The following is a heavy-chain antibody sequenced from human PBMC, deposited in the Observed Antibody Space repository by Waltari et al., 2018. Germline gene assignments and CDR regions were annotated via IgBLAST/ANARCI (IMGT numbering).Heavy chain of an antibody. V-gene: IGHV4-4*07. J-gene: IGHJ3*02. CDR2: IYTSWST. CDR1: GGSISSYY. Sequence: QVQLQESGPGLVKPSETLSLTCTGSGGSISSYYWSWIRQHAGKGLEWIGRIYTSWSTNYNPSLKSRVTMSVDTSKNQFSLKLSSVTAADTAVYYCARPYCSSTSCETFFDIWGQGTMVTVSS. D-gene: IGHD2-2*01. CDR3: ARPYCSSTSCETFFDI.